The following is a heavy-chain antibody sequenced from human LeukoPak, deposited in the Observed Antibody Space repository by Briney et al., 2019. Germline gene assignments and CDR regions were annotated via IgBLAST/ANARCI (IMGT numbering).Heavy chain of an antibody. J-gene: IGHJ4*02. V-gene: IGHV3-21*01. CDR1: GFTFSSYS. CDR2: ISSSSAYI. D-gene: IGHD2-2*01. CDR3: ARDLVVVPAAPFDY. Sequence: GGSLRLSCAASGFTFSSYSMNWVRQAPGKGLEWVSSISSSSAYIYYADSMKGRFTISRDNAKNSLFLQMNSLRAEDTAVYYCARDLVVVPAAPFDYWGQGTLVTVSS.